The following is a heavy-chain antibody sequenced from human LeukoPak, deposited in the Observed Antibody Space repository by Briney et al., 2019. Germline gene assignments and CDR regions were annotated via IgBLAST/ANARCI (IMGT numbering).Heavy chain of an antibody. CDR1: GYTFTSYG. CDR2: ISAYNGNT. V-gene: IGHV1-18*01. D-gene: IGHD3-10*01. CDR3: ARVKGFGELLPNWFDP. J-gene: IGHJ5*02. Sequence: GASVKVSCKASGYTFTSYGISWVRQAPGQGLEWMGWISAYNGNTNYAQKLQGRVTMTTDTSTSTAYMELRSLRSDDTAVYYCARVKGFGELLPNWFDPWGQGTLVTVSS.